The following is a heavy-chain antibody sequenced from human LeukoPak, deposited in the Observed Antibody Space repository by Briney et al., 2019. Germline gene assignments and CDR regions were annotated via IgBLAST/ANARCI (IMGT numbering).Heavy chain of an antibody. D-gene: IGHD3-16*01. CDR3: ARGAYIANPYADYFDY. V-gene: IGHV3-11*04. CDR2: ISNSGTTI. J-gene: IGHJ4*02. Sequence: GALRLSCAASGFTFSDYYMSLIRQATGKGLEWISYISNSGTTIYYADSMKGRFTISSDTAKNSLYLQMKSLRVEDTAVYYCARGAYIANPYADYFDYWGQGTLVTVSS. CDR1: GFTFSDYY.